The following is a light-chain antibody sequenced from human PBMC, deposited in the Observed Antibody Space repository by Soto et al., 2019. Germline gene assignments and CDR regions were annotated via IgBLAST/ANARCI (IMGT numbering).Light chain of an antibody. J-gene: IGLJ1*01. V-gene: IGLV2-11*01. CDR1: GSDVGGYNY. CDR3: NSYAGSYTLYV. CDR2: DVT. Sequence: QSALTQPRSVSGSPGQSVTISCTGTGSDVGGYNYVSWYQQHPDKAPKLMIYDVTKRPSGVPDRFSGSKSGNTASLTISGLQAEDEADYYCNSYAGSYTLYVFGTGTKVTVL.